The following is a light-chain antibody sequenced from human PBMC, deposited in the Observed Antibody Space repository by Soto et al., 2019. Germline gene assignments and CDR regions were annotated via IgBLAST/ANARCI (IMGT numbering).Light chain of an antibody. CDR3: QQSSNWPPCT. J-gene: IGKJ3*01. CDR1: QSVRSY. V-gene: IGKV3-11*01. Sequence: EIVLTQSPATLSLSPGERATLSCRASQSVRSYLAWYQQKPGQAPRLLIYDASNRATGIPARFSGSGSGTDFTLTISSLEPEDLAVYYCQQSSNWPPCTFGPGTKVDIK. CDR2: DAS.